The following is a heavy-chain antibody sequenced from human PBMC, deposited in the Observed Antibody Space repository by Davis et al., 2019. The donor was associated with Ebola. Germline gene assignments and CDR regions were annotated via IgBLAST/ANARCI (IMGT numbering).Heavy chain of an antibody. CDR1: GFTFSSSS. J-gene: IGHJ4*02. V-gene: IGHV3-30-3*01. CDR2: ISYDGSNK. D-gene: IGHD6-19*01. Sequence: PGGSLRLSCAASGFTFSSSSMHWVRQAPGKGLAWVAVISYDGSNKYYADSVKGRFTISRDNSKNTLYLQMNSLRAEDTAVYYCATPPYSSGWLLRFEDRGPGTLVTVSS. CDR3: ATPPYSSGWLLRFED.